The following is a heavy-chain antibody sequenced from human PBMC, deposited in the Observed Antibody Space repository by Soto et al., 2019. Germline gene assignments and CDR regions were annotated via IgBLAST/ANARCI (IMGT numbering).Heavy chain of an antibody. Sequence: TCAISGDSVSSDSAAWNWIRQSPSRGLEWLGRTYYRSEWYNDYAVSMKSRIVITPDTSKNQFSLQLNSVTPEDTAVYFCARDHYYGMDVWGQGTTVTVSS. V-gene: IGHV6-1*01. CDR3: ARDHYYGMDV. CDR2: TYYRSEWYN. CDR1: GDSVSSDSAA. J-gene: IGHJ6*02.